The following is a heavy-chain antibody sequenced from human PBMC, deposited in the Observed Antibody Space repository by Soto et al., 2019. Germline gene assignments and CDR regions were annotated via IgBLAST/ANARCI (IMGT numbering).Heavy chain of an antibody. CDR2: ITPISGTT. Sequence: QVQLVQSGAEVKKPGSSMKVSCKVSGGTFRSYAINWVRQAPGQGLEWMGGITPISGTTNYAQKFQGRVTLTADASTNTASMDLSSLRSDDTAVYYCARAGTWGQGSPVTVSS. J-gene: IGHJ5*02. V-gene: IGHV1-69*01. CDR3: ARAGT. CDR1: GGTFRSYA.